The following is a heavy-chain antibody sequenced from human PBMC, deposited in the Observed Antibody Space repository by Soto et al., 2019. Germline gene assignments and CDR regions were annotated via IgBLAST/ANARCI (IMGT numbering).Heavy chain of an antibody. V-gene: IGHV3-7*01. Sequence: PGGSRRLSCTAAGLTFGSHGMSWIRPAPGKGLEWVANIKQDGSEKYYVDSVKGRFTISRDNAKNSLYLQMNSLRAEDTAVYYCARGLTTARPLGYWGQGTLVTVSS. CDR3: ARGLTTARPLGY. CDR2: IKQDGSEK. J-gene: IGHJ4*02. D-gene: IGHD6-6*01. CDR1: GLTFGSHG.